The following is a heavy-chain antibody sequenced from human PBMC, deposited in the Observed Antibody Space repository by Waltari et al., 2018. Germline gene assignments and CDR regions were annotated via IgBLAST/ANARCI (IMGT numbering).Heavy chain of an antibody. D-gene: IGHD2-2*01. Sequence: QVHLQESGPRQVKPSETLSLTAEASRRSSRSHYCSWIRRHPGTGPAAPCYICSLRPPGKRLEWMGYIYYNEATNYNPSLMSRVTISVDTAKNQFSLKLSSVTAADTAVYYCARDRVVPADEPDYYGLDVWCQGTTVTVSS. V-gene: IGHV4-59*11. CDR1: RRSSRSHY. CDR3: ARDRVVPADEPDYYGLDV. J-gene: IGHJ6*02. CDR2: IYYNEAT.